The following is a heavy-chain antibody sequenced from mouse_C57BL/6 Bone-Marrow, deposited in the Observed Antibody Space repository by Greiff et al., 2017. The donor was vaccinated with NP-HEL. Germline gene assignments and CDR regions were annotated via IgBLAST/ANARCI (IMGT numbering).Heavy chain of an antibody. CDR2: IYPRDGST. V-gene: IGHV1-85*01. CDR3: ARYWYFDV. CDR1: GYTFTSYD. J-gene: IGHJ1*03. Sequence: VQLQESGPELVKPGASVKLSCKASGYTFTSYDINWVKQRPGQGLEWIGWIYPRDGSTKYNEKFKGKATLTVDTYSSTAYMELHSLTSEDSAVYFCARYWYFDVWGTGTTVTVSS.